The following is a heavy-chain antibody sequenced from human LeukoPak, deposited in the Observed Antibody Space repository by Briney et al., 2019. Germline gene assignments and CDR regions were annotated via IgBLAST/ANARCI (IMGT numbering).Heavy chain of an antibody. J-gene: IGHJ3*02. V-gene: IGHV3-23*01. CDR3: AKVASSCSSTSCYMDAFDI. CDR2: ISGSGDST. CDR1: GFGFISYA. Sequence: GGSLRLSCGASGFGFISYAMSWVRQAPGEGLEWVSGISGSGDSTYYADPVKGRFTLSRDNSKNTVYLQMISLRAEDTAVYYCAKVASSCSSTSCYMDAFDIWGQGTMVTVSS. D-gene: IGHD2-2*02.